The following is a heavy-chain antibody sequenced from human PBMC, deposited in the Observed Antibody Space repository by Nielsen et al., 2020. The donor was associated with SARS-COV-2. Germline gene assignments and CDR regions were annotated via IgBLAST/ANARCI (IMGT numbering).Heavy chain of an antibody. D-gene: IGHD3-3*01. V-gene: IGHV1-2*06. J-gene: IGHJ6*02. CDR1: GYTFTGYY. CDR3: ARDGGSGYDFWSEGMDV. Sequence: ASVKVSCKASGYTFTGYYMHWVRQAPGQGLEWMGRINPNSGGTNYAQKFQGRVTMTRDTSISTAYMELSRLRSDDTAVYYCARDGGSGYDFWSEGMDVWGQGTTVTVSS. CDR2: INPNSGGT.